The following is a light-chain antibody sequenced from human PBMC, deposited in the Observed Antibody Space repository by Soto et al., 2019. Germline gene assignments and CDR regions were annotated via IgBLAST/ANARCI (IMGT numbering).Light chain of an antibody. J-gene: IGKJ3*01. CDR1: QGISSY. Sequence: EIVLTQSPATLSLSPGERATLSCRASQGISSYLAWYQQKPGQAPRLLISDASNRATGIPARFSGSGSGTDFTLTISSLEPEDFAVYYCQQRSNWPQVTCRPGTKVDIK. V-gene: IGKV3-11*01. CDR3: QQRSNWPQVT. CDR2: DAS.